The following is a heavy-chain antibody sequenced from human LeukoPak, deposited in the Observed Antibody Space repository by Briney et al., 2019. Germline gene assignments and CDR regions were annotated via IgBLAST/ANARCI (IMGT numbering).Heavy chain of an antibody. J-gene: IGHJ4*02. V-gene: IGHV1-2*02. D-gene: IGHD6-19*01. Sequence: ASVKVPCKASGYTFSTYDFTWVRQAPGQGLEWMGWINPNSGGTNYAQKFQGRVTMTRDTSISTAYMELSRLRSDDTAVYYCARRETPTGYSSGWYLVDYWGQGTLVTVSS. CDR2: INPNSGGT. CDR1: GYTFSTYD. CDR3: ARRETPTGYSSGWYLVDY.